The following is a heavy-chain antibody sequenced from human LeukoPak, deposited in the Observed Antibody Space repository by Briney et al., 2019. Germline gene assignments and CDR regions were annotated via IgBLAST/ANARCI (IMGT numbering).Heavy chain of an antibody. D-gene: IGHD6-19*01. CDR1: GFTFSSYA. J-gene: IGHJ4*02. CDR2: ISGSGGST. CDR3: ASGGGWVFFN. V-gene: IGHV3-23*01. Sequence: GGSLKLSCAASGFTFSSYAMSWVRQAPGKGLEWVSAISGSGGSTYYADSVKGRFTISRDNARNSQFLHMNSLRAEDTAVYYCASGGGWVFFNWGRGTLVTVSS.